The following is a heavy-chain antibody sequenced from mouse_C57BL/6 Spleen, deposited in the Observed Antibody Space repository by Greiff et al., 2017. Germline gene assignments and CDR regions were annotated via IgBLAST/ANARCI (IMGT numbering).Heavy chain of an antibody. Sequence: EVQLVESGPGLVKPSQSLSLTCSVTGYSITSGYYWNWIRQFPGNKLEWMGYISYDGSNNYNPSLKNRISITRDTSKNQFFLKLNSVTTEDTATYYCARDGSSSWYFEVWGTGTTVTVSS. D-gene: IGHD1-1*01. CDR1: GYSITSGYY. J-gene: IGHJ1*03. CDR3: ARDGSSSWYFEV. V-gene: IGHV3-6*01. CDR2: ISYDGSN.